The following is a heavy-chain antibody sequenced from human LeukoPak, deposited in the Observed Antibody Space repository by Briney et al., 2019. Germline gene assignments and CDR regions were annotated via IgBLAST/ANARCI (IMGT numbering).Heavy chain of an antibody. V-gene: IGHV4-59*01. D-gene: IGHD2-8*01. CDR3: AREPRYYDAFDI. Sequence: SETLSLTCTVSGGSISSYYWSWIRQPPGKGLEWIAYIYYSGSTDYNPSLKSRVTISVDTSKNQFSLKLYSVTAADTAVYYCAREPRYYDAFDIWGQGTMVTVSS. CDR2: IYYSGST. J-gene: IGHJ3*02. CDR1: GGSISSYY.